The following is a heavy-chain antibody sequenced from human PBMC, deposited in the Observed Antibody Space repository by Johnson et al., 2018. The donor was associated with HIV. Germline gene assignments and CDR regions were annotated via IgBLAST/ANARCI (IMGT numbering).Heavy chain of an antibody. V-gene: IGHV3-30*14. CDR2: ISHDGSNK. CDR3: ARAPGFSRAFDI. Sequence: HVQLVESGGGVVQPGRSLRLSCAASGFTFSYYSMHWVRQAPGKGLEWVAVISHDGSNKYYADSVKGRFTISRDDSKNTLYLQMNRLTAEDTAVYYCARAPGFSRAFDIWGQGTMVTVSS. CDR1: GFTFSYYS. D-gene: IGHD3-10*01. J-gene: IGHJ3*02.